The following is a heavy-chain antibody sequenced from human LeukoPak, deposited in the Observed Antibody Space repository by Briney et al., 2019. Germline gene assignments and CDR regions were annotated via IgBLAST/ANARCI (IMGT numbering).Heavy chain of an antibody. D-gene: IGHD1-7*01. J-gene: IGHJ4*02. CDR1: GFTFSNYA. CDR3: AKKLYYYDY. V-gene: IGHV3-23*01. CDR2: ISGGGSST. Sequence: GGSLRLSCAASGFTFSNYAMSWVRQAPGKGLEWVSAISGGGSSTYSADSVKGRFTISRDNSKNTLYLQMNSLRAEDTAVYYCAKKLYYYDYWGQGTLVTVSS.